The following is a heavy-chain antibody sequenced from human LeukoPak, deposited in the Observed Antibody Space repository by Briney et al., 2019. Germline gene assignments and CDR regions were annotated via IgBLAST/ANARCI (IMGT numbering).Heavy chain of an antibody. CDR3: ARDRFYYGSGSYYGLDH. CDR1: GGSINHYY. CDR2: IYYSGTT. V-gene: IGHV4-59*01. Sequence: PSETLSLTCTVSGGSINHYYWSWIRQPPGKGLEWIGHIYYSGTTNYNPSLKSRVTMSLDTPKTQSSLKMSSVTAADTAVYYCARDRFYYGSGSYYGLDHWGQGTLVTVSS. D-gene: IGHD3-10*01. J-gene: IGHJ4*02.